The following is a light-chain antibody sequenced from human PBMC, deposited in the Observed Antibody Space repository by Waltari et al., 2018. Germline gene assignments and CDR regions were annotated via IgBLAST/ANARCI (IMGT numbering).Light chain of an antibody. CDR3: QQYFSYPYT. V-gene: IGKV1-39*01. CDR2: AAS. J-gene: IGKJ2*01. Sequence: DIQMTQSPPSLSASVGDRVTITCRASQGISSYLSWYQQKPGKAPNLLIYAASSLQSGVPSRFSGSGSGTDFTLTINCLQSEDFATYYCQQYFSYPYTFGQGTKLEIK. CDR1: QGISSY.